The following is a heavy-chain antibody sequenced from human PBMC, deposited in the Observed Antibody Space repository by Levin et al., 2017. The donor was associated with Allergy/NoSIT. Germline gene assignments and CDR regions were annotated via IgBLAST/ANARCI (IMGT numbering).Heavy chain of an antibody. V-gene: IGHV4-34*01. D-gene: IGHD3-9*01. CDR2: INHSGST. CDR1: GGSFSGYY. Sequence: SQTLSLTCAVYGGSFSGYYWSWIRQPPGKGLEWIGEINHSGSTNYNPSLKSRVTISVDTSKNQFSLKLSSVTAADTAVYYCARSELVIQLAPFDPWGQGTLVTVSS. J-gene: IGHJ5*02. CDR3: ARSELVIQLAPFDP.